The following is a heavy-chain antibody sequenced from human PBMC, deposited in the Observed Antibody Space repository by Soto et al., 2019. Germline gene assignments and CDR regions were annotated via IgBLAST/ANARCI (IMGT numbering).Heavy chain of an antibody. CDR3: AKVRSQVPGIYDAFDI. J-gene: IGHJ3*02. CDR1: GFTFSSNA. Sequence: EVQLLESGGGLVQPGGSLRLSCAASGFTFSSNAMSWVRQAPGKGPEWVSAISGSGTNTYSADSVKGRFTISRDNSQNSLDMQMNSLRAEDTALYYCAKVRSQVPGIYDAFDIWGQGTVVTVSS. D-gene: IGHD6-19*01. V-gene: IGHV3-23*01. CDR2: ISGSGTNT.